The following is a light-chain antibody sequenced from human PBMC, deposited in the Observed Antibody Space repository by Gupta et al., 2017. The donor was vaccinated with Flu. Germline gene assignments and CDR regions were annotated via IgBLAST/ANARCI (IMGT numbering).Light chain of an antibody. CDR1: QSLLYSNGYNY. J-gene: IGKJ3*01. Sequence: EIVMTQSPLYLPVTPGEPASISCRSSQSLLYSNGYNYVDWYLQRPGQSPQLLIFLGSTRAYGVPDRFSGSGSGTDFTLTSIRVEAEDAGVYYCMKYLETGAFGHGTKVDIK. V-gene: IGKV2-28*01. CDR3: MKYLETGA. CDR2: LGS.